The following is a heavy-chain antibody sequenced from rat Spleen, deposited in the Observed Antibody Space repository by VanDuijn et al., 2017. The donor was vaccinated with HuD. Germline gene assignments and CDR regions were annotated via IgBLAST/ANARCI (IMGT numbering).Heavy chain of an antibody. Sequence: EVQLVESGGGLVQPGRSLKLSCAASGFTFSDYAMAWVRQSPKKGLEWVATIIYDGSSTYYRDSVKGRFTISRDNAKSTLYLQMDSLRSEDTATYYCATQEQPNWFAYWGQGTLVTVSS. V-gene: IGHV5-17*01. J-gene: IGHJ3*01. CDR2: IIYDGSST. CDR1: GFTFSDYA. CDR3: ATQEQPNWFAY. D-gene: IGHD1-10*01.